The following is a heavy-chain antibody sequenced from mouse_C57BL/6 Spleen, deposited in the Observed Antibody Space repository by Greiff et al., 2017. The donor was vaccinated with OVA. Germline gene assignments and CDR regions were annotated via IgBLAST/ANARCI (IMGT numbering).Heavy chain of an antibody. J-gene: IGHJ3*01. V-gene: IGHV5-12*01. Sequence: DVKLQESGGGLVQPGGSLKLSCAASGFTFSDYYMYWVRQTPEKRLEWVAYISNGGGSTYYPDTVKGRFTISRDNAKNTLYLQMSRLKSEDTAMYYCARSTPFAYWGQGTLVTVSA. CDR2: ISNGGGST. D-gene: IGHD5-1*01. CDR3: ARSTPFAY. CDR1: GFTFSDYY.